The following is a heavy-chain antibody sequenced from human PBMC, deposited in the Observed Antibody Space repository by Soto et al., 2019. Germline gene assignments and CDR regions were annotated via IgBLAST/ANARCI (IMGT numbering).Heavy chain of an antibody. CDR1: GYTFSAYG. CDR2: ISVYNGNT. Sequence: QVQLVQSGGEVKKPGASVKVSCKASGYTFSAYGISWVRQAPGQGLEWMGWISVYNGNTNYGQKVQGRVTMTTDTSTTTAYMELRSLRSDDTAVYYFARRLQFGSGWPFDYWGQVTLLIVSS. J-gene: IGHJ4*02. V-gene: IGHV1-18*01. CDR3: ARRLQFGSGWPFDY. D-gene: IGHD6-19*01.